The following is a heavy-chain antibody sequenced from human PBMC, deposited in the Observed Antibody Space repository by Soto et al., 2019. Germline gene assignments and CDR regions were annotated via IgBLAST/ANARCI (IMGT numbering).Heavy chain of an antibody. D-gene: IGHD3-10*01. CDR1: GFTFSSHS. V-gene: IGHV3-30-3*01. CDR2: ISYDGSIN. Sequence: QVQLVESGGGVVQPGRSLRLSCAASGFTFSSHSIQWVRQAPGKGLEWVAVISYDGSINDYADSVKGRFTISRDNSKNSAYLQMNSLRAEDTAVFYCAREWSTSGDLDYWGQGTLVIVSS. J-gene: IGHJ4*02. CDR3: AREWSTSGDLDY.